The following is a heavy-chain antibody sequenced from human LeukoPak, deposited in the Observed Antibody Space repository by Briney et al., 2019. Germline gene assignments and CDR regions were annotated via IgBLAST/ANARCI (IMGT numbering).Heavy chain of an antibody. CDR2: IWYDGSTK. Sequence: PGGSPGLSCAASGFSFSSYGMHWVRQAPGKGLEWVAIIWYDGSTKYYADSVKGRFTISRDNSKNTLYLQMNSLRAEDTAVYYCARGLRYFDWSQNWFDPWGQGTLVTVSS. CDR1: GFSFSSYG. D-gene: IGHD3-9*01. CDR3: ARGLRYFDWSQNWFDP. V-gene: IGHV3-33*01. J-gene: IGHJ5*02.